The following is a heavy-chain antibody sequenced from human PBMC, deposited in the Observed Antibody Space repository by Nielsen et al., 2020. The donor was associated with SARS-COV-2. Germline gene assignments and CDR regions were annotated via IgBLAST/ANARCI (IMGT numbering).Heavy chain of an antibody. CDR2: ISSTGSSA. J-gene: IGHJ4*02. Sequence: GSLRLSCAATGFPFSEYEMNWVRQAPGKGLEWVSYISSTGSSASYADSVRGRFTVSRDNANNSLFLHLNSLRAEDTAVYYCAREGRKLPLDYWGQGTLVTVSS. D-gene: IGHD5-24*01. CDR1: GFPFSEYE. V-gene: IGHV3-48*03. CDR3: AREGRKLPLDY.